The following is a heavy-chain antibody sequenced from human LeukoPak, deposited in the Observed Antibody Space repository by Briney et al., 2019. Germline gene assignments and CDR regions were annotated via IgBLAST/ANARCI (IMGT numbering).Heavy chain of an antibody. Sequence: GASVKVSCKASGGTFSSYAISWVRQAPGQGLEWMGGIIPIFGTANYAQKFQGRVTITADESTSTAYMELSSLRSEDTAVYYCARVRRKFPDSTYYYYGMDVWGQGTTVIVSS. CDR2: IIPIFGTA. CDR3: ARVRRKFPDSTYYYYGMDV. D-gene: IGHD2-21*01. CDR1: GGTFSSYA. J-gene: IGHJ6*02. V-gene: IGHV1-69*13.